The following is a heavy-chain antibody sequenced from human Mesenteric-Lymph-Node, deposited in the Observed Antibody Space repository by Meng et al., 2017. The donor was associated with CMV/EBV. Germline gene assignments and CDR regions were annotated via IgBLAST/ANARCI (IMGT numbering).Heavy chain of an antibody. V-gene: IGHV3-53*04. CDR3: ARQVTRGDFEAT. D-gene: IGHD2-21*02. CDR2: IYSGGST. J-gene: IGHJ5*02. CDR1: GFTVSSNY. Sequence: LCCAASGFTVSSNYMSWVRQAPGKGLEWVAVIYSGGSTYYADSVKGRFTISRHNPKNTLYLQMNSLRAEDTAVYYCARQVTRGDFEATWGQGTLVTVSS.